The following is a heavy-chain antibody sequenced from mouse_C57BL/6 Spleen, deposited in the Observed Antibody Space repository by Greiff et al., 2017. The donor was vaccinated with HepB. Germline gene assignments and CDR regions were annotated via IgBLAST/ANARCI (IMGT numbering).Heavy chain of an antibody. V-gene: IGHV1-69*01. CDR3: ARMRGNSYYFDY. CDR2: IDPSDSYT. CDR1: GYTFTSYW. J-gene: IGHJ2*01. Sequence: QVQLQQSGAELVMPGASVKLSCKASGYTFTSYWMHWVKQRPGQGLEWIGEIDPSDSYTNYNQKFKGKSTLTVDKSSSTAYMQLSSLTSEDSAVYYCARMRGNSYYFDYWGQGTTLTVSS. D-gene: IGHD2-1*01.